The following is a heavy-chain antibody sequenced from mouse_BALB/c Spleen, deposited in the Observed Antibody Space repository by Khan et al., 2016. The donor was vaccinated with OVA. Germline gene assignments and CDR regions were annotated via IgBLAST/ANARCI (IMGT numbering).Heavy chain of an antibody. CDR1: GYTFTDFP. J-gene: IGHJ3*01. Sequence: VQLQQSGAELVRPGVSLKISCKGSGYTFTDFPMHWVKQSHAKNLEWIGVVSTNYGDATYNQKFTGKATMTVDKSSSTAYMELARLNSADSAIXYGSRGGWLDRFAYWGQGTLVTVSA. CDR2: VSTNYGDA. CDR3: SRGGWLDRFAY. D-gene: IGHD1-1*02. V-gene: IGHV1S137*01.